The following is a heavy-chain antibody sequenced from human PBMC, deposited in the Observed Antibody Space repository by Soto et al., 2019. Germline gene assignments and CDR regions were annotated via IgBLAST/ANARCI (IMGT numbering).Heavy chain of an antibody. V-gene: IGHV4-59*01. D-gene: IGHD2-15*01. CDR3: AGGRGDIVVAY. J-gene: IGHJ4*02. Sequence: QVQLQESGPGLVKPSETLSLTCTVSGGSISSYYWSWIRQPPGKGLEWIGYIYYSGSTNYNPSLKSRVTISVDTSKNQFSLKLSSVTAADTAVYYCAGGRGDIVVAYWGQGTLVTVSS. CDR2: IYYSGST. CDR1: GGSISSYY.